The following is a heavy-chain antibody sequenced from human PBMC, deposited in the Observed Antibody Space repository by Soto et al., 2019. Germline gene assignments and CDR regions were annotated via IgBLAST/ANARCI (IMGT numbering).Heavy chain of an antibody. Sequence: EVVLLDSGGGLVQPGGSLRLSCVASGFPFSTYAMSWVRQAPGKGLEWVSGIGGNAVTTRYADSVKGRFTISRDNSRNMVYLQMNSLRVEDTAVYYCAKSLYGGCDYWGRGTQVTVSS. CDR3: AKSLYGGCDY. V-gene: IGHV3-23*01. D-gene: IGHD5-12*01. CDR2: IGGNAVTT. CDR1: GFPFSTYA. J-gene: IGHJ4*02.